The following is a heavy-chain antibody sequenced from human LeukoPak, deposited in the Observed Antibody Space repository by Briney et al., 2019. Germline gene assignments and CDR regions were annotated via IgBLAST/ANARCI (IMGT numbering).Heavy chain of an antibody. CDR3: AKDISSSYPYYFDN. CDR2: ISGSGGNT. CDR1: GFTFSSYA. Sequence: GGSLRLSCAASGFTFSSYAISWVRQAPGKGLEWVSAISGSGGNTYYADSVKGRFTISRDNSKNTLYLQMNSLRAEDTAVYNCAKDISSSYPYYFDNWGQGTLVTVSS. J-gene: IGHJ4*02. D-gene: IGHD6-13*01. V-gene: IGHV3-23*01.